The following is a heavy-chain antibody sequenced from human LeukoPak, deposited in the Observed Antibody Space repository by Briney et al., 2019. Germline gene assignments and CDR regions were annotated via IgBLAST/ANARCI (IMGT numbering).Heavy chain of an antibody. CDR1: GGSFSGYY. D-gene: IGHD6-13*01. V-gene: IGHV4-34*01. J-gene: IGHJ4*02. Sequence: PSETLSLTCAVYGGSFSGYYWSWIRQPPGKGLEWIGGINHSRTTNYNPSLKSRVTISVDTSKNQFSLKLSSVTAADTAVYYCARCIPPQQLLGIDYWGQGTLVTVSS. CDR3: ARCIPPQQLLGIDY. CDR2: INHSRTT.